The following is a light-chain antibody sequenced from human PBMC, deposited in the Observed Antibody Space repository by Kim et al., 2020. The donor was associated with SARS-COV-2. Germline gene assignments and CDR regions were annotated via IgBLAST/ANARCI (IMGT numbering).Light chain of an antibody. Sequence: GQSVTISCTGTSSDVGGYDYVSWYQQHPGKAPKFMIYDVNKRPSGVPDRFSGSKSGNTASLTISGLQAEDEADYYCCSYAGTYTFLFGGGTKVTVL. CDR2: DVN. V-gene: IGLV2-11*03. CDR3: CSYAGTYTFL. CDR1: SSDVGGYDY. J-gene: IGLJ2*01.